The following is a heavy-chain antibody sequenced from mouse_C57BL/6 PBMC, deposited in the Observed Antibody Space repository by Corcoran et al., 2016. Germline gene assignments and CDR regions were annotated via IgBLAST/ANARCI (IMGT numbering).Heavy chain of an antibody. CDR3: ARGGTFDY. CDR2: INPNNGGT. CDR1: GYTFTDYN. Sequence: EVQLQQSGPELVKPGASVKIPCKASGYTFTDYNMNWVKQSHGKSLEWIGDINPNNGGTSYNQKFKGKATLTVDKSSSTAYMELRSLTSEDSAVYYCARGGTFDYWGQGTTLTVSS. D-gene: IGHD3-3*01. J-gene: IGHJ2*01. V-gene: IGHV1-18*01.